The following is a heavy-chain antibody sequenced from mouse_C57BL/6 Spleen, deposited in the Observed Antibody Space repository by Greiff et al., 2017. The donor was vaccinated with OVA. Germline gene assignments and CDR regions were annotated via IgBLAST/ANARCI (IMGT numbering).Heavy chain of an antibody. V-gene: IGHV1-75*01. Sequence: QVQLQQSGPELVKPGASVKISCKASGYTFTDYYINWVKQRPGQGLEWIGWIFPGSGSTYYNEKFKGKATLTVDKSSSTAYMLLSSLTSEDSAVYFCASHYYGLVTGYFDVWGTGTTVTVSS. J-gene: IGHJ1*03. CDR1: GYTFTDYY. CDR3: ASHYYGLVTGYFDV. CDR2: IFPGSGST. D-gene: IGHD1-2*01.